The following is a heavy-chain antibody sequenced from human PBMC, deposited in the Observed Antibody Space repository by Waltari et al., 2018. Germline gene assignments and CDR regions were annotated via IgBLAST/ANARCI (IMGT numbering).Heavy chain of an antibody. D-gene: IGHD2-8*02. CDR3: ARDKLAVVPAFDI. J-gene: IGHJ3*02. CDR2: IYYSGST. CDR1: GGSISSHY. Sequence: QVQLQESGPGLVKPSETLSLTCTVSGGSISSHYWRWIRQPPGKGLEWIGYIYYSGSTNYNPSLKSRVTISVDTSKNQFSLKLSSVTAADTAVYYCARDKLAVVPAFDIWGQGTMVTVSS. V-gene: IGHV4-59*11.